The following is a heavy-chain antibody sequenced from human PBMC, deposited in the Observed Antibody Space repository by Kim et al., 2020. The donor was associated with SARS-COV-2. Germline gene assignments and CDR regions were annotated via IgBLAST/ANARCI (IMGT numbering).Heavy chain of an antibody. Sequence: SETLSLTCTVSGGSISSYYWSWIRQPAGKGLEWIGRIYTSGSTNYNPSLKSRVTMSVDTSKNQFSLKLSSVTAADTAVYYCARVYSSSWYDWFDPWGQGTLVTVSS. V-gene: IGHV4-4*07. D-gene: IGHD6-13*01. CDR2: IYTSGST. J-gene: IGHJ5*02. CDR3: ARVYSSSWYDWFDP. CDR1: GGSISSYY.